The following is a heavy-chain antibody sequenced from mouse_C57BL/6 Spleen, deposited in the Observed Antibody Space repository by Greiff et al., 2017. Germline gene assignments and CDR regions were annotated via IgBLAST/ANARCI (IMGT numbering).Heavy chain of an antibody. J-gene: IGHJ1*03. V-gene: IGHV5-4*01. CDR1: GFTFSSYA. CDR3: AREGGFYWYFDV. CDR2: ISDGGSYT. Sequence: DVMLVESGGGLVKPGGSLKLSCAASGFTFSSYAMSWVRQTPEKRLEWVATISDGGSYTYYPDNVKGRVTIYRDNAKNNLYLQMSHLKSEDTAMYYCAREGGFYWYFDVWGTGTTVTVSS. D-gene: IGHD3-1*01.